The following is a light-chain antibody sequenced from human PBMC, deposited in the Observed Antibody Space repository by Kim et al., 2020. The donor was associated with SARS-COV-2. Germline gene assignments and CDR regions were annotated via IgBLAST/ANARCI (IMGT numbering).Light chain of an antibody. J-gene: IGKJ2*01. CDR1: QSISTH. CDR3: QQSYSTPPDT. CDR2: IAS. Sequence: ASEGDTVTITCRASQSISTHLNWYQQKPGKAPKLLIYIASNLQSGVPSRFSGSGSGTDFTLTISSLQPEDFATYYCQQSYSTPPDTFGQGTKLEI. V-gene: IGKV1-39*01.